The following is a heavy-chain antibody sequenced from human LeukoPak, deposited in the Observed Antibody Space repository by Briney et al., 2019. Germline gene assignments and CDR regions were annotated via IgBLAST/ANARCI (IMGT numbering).Heavy chain of an antibody. CDR1: GFTVSSNY. J-gene: IGHJ4*02. V-gene: IGHV3-53*01. D-gene: IGHD2-2*01. CDR3: ARVRVPAAMGEYYFDY. CDR2: IYSGGST. Sequence: PGGSLRLSWAASGFTVSSNYISWGRQAPGKGLECVSVIYSGGSTYYADSVKGRFTISRDNSKNTLYLQMNSLRAEDTAVYYCARVRVPAAMGEYYFDYWGQGTLVTVSS.